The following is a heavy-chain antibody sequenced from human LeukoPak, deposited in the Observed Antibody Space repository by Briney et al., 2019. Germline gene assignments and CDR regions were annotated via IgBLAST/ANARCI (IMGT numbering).Heavy chain of an antibody. V-gene: IGHV3-43D*04. CDR3: AKDGSRGYSSTGYYMDA. CDR2: IVWDGEST. J-gene: IGHJ6*03. D-gene: IGHD6-19*01. CDR1: GFIFDDYA. Sequence: GGSLRLSCADSGFIFDDYAMHWVRQAPGKGLEWVALIVWDGESTYYAASVRGRFIISRDNSDNSLYLQMNNLKAEDTAIYYCAKDGSRGYSSTGYYMDAWGKGTTVIVSS.